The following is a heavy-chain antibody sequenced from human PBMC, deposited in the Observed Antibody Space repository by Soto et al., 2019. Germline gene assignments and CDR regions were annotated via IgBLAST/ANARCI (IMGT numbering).Heavy chain of an antibody. V-gene: IGHV3-23*01. J-gene: IGHJ4*02. CDR3: AKAEGGRWLQSPYYFDY. Sequence: VPLLESGGGLVQPGGSLRLSCAASGFTFSSYAMSWVRQAPGKGLEWVSAISGSGGSTYYADSVKGRFTITRDNSNNTLYLQMNSLRAEDTAVYYCAKAEGGRWLQSPYYFDYWGQGTLVTVSS. CDR2: ISGSGGST. D-gene: IGHD3-16*01. CDR1: GFTFSSYA.